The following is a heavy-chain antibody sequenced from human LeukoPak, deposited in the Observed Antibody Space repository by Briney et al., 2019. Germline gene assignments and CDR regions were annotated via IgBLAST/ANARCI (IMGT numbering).Heavy chain of an antibody. Sequence: GGSLRLSCVASGSTLSSNWMHWVRQAPGKGLEWVSRIKNDGSRTTYADSVKGRFTISRDNARNTLYLQMSSLRAEDTAVYYCVRSDWFDPWGQGTLVTVSS. CDR1: GSTLSSNW. CDR3: VRSDWFDP. V-gene: IGHV3-74*03. J-gene: IGHJ5*02. CDR2: IKNDGSRT.